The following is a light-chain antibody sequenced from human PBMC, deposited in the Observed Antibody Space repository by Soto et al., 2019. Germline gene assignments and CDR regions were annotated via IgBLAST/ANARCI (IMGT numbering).Light chain of an antibody. CDR2: GAS. CDR3: QQHDSSPIT. Sequence: EIVLTQSPGTLSLSPGERATLACRASQSVSSSYLAWYQQKPGQAPRLLIYGASSRATGIPDRFSGSGSGTDFTLTISRLEPEDFAVYYCQQHDSSPITFGQGHDWRL. J-gene: IGKJ5*01. CDR1: QSVSSSY. V-gene: IGKV3-20*01.